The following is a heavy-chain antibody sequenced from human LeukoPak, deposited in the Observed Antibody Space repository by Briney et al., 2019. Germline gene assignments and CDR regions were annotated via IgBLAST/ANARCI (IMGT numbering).Heavy chain of an antibody. J-gene: IGHJ4*02. CDR2: IWNDGNNK. V-gene: IGHV3-33*01. Sequence: PGGSLRLSCAASGFTFSNCGMHWVRQAPRKGLEWVAFIWNDGNNKYYADSVKGRFPISRDDSKNTLYLQMDSVRAEDTAVYYCARDGSLVTATVIDYWGEGTLVTVSS. CDR1: GFTFSNCG. CDR3: ARDGSLVTATVIDY. D-gene: IGHD2-21*02.